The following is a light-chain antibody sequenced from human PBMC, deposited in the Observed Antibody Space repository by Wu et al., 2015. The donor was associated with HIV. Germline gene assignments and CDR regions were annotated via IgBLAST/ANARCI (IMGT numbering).Light chain of an antibody. CDR1: QDISSY. V-gene: IGKV1-9*01. CDR2: AAF. J-gene: IGKJ2*01. CDR3: QHYDSYPYT. Sequence: DIQLTQSPSFLSASVGDRVTITCRASQDISSYLAWYQQKPGKAPKLLIYAAFILQSGVPSRFSVSGTGTDFNLTINCLQSEDFATYYCQHYDSYPYTFGQGTRLEI.